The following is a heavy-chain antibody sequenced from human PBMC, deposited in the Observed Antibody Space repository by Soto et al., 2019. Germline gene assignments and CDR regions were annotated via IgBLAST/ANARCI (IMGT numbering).Heavy chain of an antibody. J-gene: IGHJ6*02. Sequence: GASVKVSCKASGYTFTGYYMHWVRQAPGQGLEWMGWINPNSGGTNYAQKSQGWVTMTRDTSISTAYMELSRLRSDDTAVYYCARGYAWQQLVRSGGMDVWGQGTTVTVSS. CDR2: INPNSGGT. CDR1: GYTFTGYY. CDR3: ARGYAWQQLVRSGGMDV. V-gene: IGHV1-2*04. D-gene: IGHD6-13*01.